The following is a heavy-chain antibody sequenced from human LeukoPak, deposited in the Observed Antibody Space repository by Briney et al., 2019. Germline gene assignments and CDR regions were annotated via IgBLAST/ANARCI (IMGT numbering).Heavy chain of an antibody. CDR1: GGTFSSYA. V-gene: IGHV1-69*06. CDR3: ASRRSRFGELLYFDY. Sequence: ASVKVSCKASGGTFSSYAISWVRQAPGQGLEWMGGIIPIFGTAYYAQKFQGRVTITADKSTSTAYMELSSLRSEDTAVYYCASRRSRFGELLYFDYWGQGTLVTVSS. CDR2: IIPIFGTA. J-gene: IGHJ4*02. D-gene: IGHD3-10*01.